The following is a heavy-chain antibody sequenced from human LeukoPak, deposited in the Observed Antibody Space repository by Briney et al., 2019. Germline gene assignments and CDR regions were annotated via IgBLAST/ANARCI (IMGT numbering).Heavy chain of an antibody. D-gene: IGHD2-21*02. V-gene: IGHV3-33*06. CDR1: GFTFSSYG. CDR3: AKGGGDPRKDFQH. J-gene: IGHJ1*01. Sequence: GGPLRLXCAASGFTFSSYGMHWVRQAPGKGLEWVAVIWYDGSNKYYADSVKGRFSISRDNSKNTLYLQMNSLRAEDTAVYYCAKGGGDPRKDFQHWGQGTLVTVSS. CDR2: IWYDGSNK.